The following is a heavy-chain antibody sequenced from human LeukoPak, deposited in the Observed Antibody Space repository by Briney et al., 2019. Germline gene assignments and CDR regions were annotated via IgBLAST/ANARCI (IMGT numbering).Heavy chain of an antibody. J-gene: IGHJ4*02. Sequence: ASVKVSFKASGGTFSSYAISWVRQAPGQGLEWMGRIIPILGIANYAQKFQGRVTITADKYTSTAYIELSSLRSEDTAVYYCARDRRDYYGSGNEPLLDYWGQGTLVTVSS. D-gene: IGHD3-10*01. CDR1: GGTFSSYA. V-gene: IGHV1-69*04. CDR3: ARDRRDYYGSGNEPLLDY. CDR2: IIPILGIA.